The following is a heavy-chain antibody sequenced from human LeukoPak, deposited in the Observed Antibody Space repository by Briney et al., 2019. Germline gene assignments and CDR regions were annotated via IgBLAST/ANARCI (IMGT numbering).Heavy chain of an antibody. D-gene: IGHD2-21*02. CDR2: IYTSGST. J-gene: IGHJ3*02. V-gene: IGHV4-4*07. Sequence: TSETLSLTCTVAGGSISSYYWSWIRQPAGKGLEWIGRIYTSGSTNYNPSLKSRVTMSVDTSKNQFSLKLSSVTAADTAVYYCAREPNNCGGDCYGAAFDIWGQGTMVTVSS. CDR1: GGSISSYY. CDR3: AREPNNCGGDCYGAAFDI.